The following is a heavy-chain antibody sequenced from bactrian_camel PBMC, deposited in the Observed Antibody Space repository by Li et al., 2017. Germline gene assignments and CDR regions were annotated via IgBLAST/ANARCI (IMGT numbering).Heavy chain of an antibody. CDR2: FDSDGTT. CDR1: GSTYGNC. CDR3: AARGCWDSWSFGY. V-gene: IGHV3S55*01. D-gene: IGHD6*01. Sequence: QVQLVESGGGSVQAGGSLTLACEFSGSTYGNCMGWFRQAPGKEREGVATFDSDGTTSYADSVKGRFTISRDNAKNTLYLQMNSLKPEDTAMYVCAARGCWDSWSFGYWGQGTQVTVS. J-gene: IGHJ6*01.